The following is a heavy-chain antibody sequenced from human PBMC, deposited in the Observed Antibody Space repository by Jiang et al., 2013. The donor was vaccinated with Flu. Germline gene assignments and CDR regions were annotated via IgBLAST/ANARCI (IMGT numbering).Heavy chain of an antibody. Sequence: MNWVRQAPGQGLEWMGWINTNTGNPTYAQAFTGRFVFSLDTSVSTAYLEISSLKADDTAVYYCARAGRAGSSGWYDYFEYWGQGTLVTVSS. D-gene: IGHD6-19*01. V-gene: IGHV7-4-1*02. CDR2: INTNTGNP. J-gene: IGHJ4*02. CDR3: ARAGRAGSSGWYDYFEY.